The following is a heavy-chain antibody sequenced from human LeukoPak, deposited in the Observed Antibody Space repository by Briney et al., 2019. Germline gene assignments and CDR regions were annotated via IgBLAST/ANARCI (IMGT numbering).Heavy chain of an antibody. V-gene: IGHV3-21*01. Sequence: GGSLRLSCAASGFTFSSYSMNWVRQAPGKGLEWVSSISSSSSYIYYADSVKGRFTISRDNAKNSLYLQMNSLRAEDTAVYYCARKVVVAATNWFDRWGQGTLVTVPS. J-gene: IGHJ5*02. CDR3: ARKVVVAATNWFDR. D-gene: IGHD2-15*01. CDR1: GFTFSSYS. CDR2: ISSSSSYI.